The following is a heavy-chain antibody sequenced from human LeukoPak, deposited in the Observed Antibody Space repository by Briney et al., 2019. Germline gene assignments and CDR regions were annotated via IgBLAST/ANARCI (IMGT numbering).Heavy chain of an antibody. CDR1: GFTFDDYA. Sequence: GGSLRLSCAASGFTFDDYAMHWVRQAPGKGLEWVSGISWNSGGIGYADSVKGRFTISRDNAKNSLYLQMNSLRAEDTALYYCAKDHGYSYGLFDYWGQGTLVTVSS. CDR2: ISWNSGGI. D-gene: IGHD5-18*01. J-gene: IGHJ4*02. CDR3: AKDHGYSYGLFDY. V-gene: IGHV3-9*01.